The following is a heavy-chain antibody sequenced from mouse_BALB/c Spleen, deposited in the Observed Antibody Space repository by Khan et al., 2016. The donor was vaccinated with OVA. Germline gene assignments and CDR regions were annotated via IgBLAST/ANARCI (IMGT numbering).Heavy chain of an antibody. CDR3: VKLYYYRYLYFDY. CDR1: GFSLKNYG. D-gene: IGHD2-14*01. Sequence: VQLVESGPGLAAPSQSLSITCTVSGFSLKNYGVSWVRQPPGKGLEWLGVIWGDGSTNYHSALISRLSISNDNSKSQVFLKLNSLQIDATATYYCVKLYYYRYLYFDYWGQGTTLTVSS. CDR2: IWGDGST. V-gene: IGHV2-3*01. J-gene: IGHJ2*01.